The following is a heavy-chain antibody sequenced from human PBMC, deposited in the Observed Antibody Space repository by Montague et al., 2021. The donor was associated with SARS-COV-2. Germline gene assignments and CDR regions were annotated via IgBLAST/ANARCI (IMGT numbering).Heavy chain of an antibody. V-gene: IGHV4-39*01. D-gene: IGHD6-19*01. Sequence: SETRSLTCTVSGGSINNTSYYWGWIRQPPGKGLEWMGSIFYRGNTHYNASLKSRVTVSVDTSKNQFSLNLTSVTAADTALYYCARLTTSGSIAWGQGTLVTVSS. J-gene: IGHJ5*02. CDR2: IFYRGNT. CDR3: ARLTTSGSIA. CDR1: GGSINNTSYY.